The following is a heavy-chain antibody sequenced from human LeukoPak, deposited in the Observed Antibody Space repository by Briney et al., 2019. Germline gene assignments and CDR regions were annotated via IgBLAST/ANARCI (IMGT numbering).Heavy chain of an antibody. CDR1: GESLSGYF. CDR2: INRSGTT. CDR3: ARHDLRGGAYDI. Sequence: SETLSLTCAVSGESLSGYFWSWVRQPPGKGLEWIGEINRSGTTSYNPSLKSRVTISVDVSKNHLSLKLSSVTAADTALYFCARHDLRGGAYDIWGLGTMVTVSS. J-gene: IGHJ3*02. D-gene: IGHD3-10*01. V-gene: IGHV4-34*01.